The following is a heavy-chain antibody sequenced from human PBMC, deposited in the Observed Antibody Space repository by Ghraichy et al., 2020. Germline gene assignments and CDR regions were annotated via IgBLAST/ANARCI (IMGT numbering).Heavy chain of an antibody. V-gene: IGHV3-23*01. J-gene: IGHJ3*02. CDR1: GFTFSSYA. D-gene: IGHD3-22*01. Sequence: GGSLRLSCAASGFTFSSYAMSWVRQAPGKGLEWVSAISGSGGSTYYADSVKGRFTISRDNSKNTLYLQMNSLRAEDTAVYYCAKDYRDSSGEPGAFDIWGQGTMVTVSS. CDR2: ISGSGGST. CDR3: AKDYRDSSGEPGAFDI.